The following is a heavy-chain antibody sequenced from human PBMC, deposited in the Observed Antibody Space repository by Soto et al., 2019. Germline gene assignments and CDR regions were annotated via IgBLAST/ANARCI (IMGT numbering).Heavy chain of an antibody. CDR2: IFSGDSDT. Sequence: GESLKISCKAIGYTFTNYWIGWVRQTPGKGLEWMGIIFSGDSDTRYNPSFEGQVTVSADESISTAYLQWNTLKASDTAMYYCVRPNFGALTHFDFWGQGTLVTVSS. D-gene: IGHD3-16*01. J-gene: IGHJ4*02. CDR3: VRPNFGALTHFDF. V-gene: IGHV5-51*01. CDR1: GYTFTNYW.